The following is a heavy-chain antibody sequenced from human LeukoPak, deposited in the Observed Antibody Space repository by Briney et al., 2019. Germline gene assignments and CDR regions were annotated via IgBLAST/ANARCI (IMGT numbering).Heavy chain of an antibody. CDR3: AREVRARGDAFDI. CDR2: INPSGGST. Sequence: GASVEVSCKASGYTFTSYYMHWVRQAPGQGLEWMGIINPSGGSTSYAQKFQGRVTMTRDTSTSTVYMELSRLRSDDTAVYYCAREVRARGDAFDIWGQGTMVTVSS. J-gene: IGHJ3*02. V-gene: IGHV1-46*01. D-gene: IGHD3-10*01. CDR1: GYTFTSYY.